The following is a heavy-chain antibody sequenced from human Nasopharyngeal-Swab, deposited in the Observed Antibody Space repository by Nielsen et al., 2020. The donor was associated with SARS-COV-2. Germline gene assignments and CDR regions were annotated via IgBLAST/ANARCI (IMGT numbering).Heavy chain of an antibody. D-gene: IGHD3-3*01. Sequence: GESLKISCAASGFTFSTYPIHWVRQAPGKGLEWVAVISSDGRNTYYADSVKGRSAISRDNSRNSLYLQINSLRVEDTAMYYCARDTYHFWSGYRYFDSWGQGTLVTVSS. CDR2: ISSDGRNT. CDR1: GFTFSTYP. CDR3: ARDTYHFWSGYRYFDS. J-gene: IGHJ4*02. V-gene: IGHV3-30*09.